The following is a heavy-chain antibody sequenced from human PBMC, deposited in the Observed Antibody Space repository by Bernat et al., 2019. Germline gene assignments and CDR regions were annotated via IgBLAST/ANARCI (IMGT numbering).Heavy chain of an antibody. D-gene: IGHD6-13*01. CDR3: AKDGFGTVDY. J-gene: IGHJ4*02. V-gene: IGHV3-23*01. CDR2: ISGNGGTT. CDR1: GFIFSDYL. Sequence: EVQLWESGGGSVQPGGSLRLSCGVSGFIFSDYLMNWVRQAPGKGLEWVAGISGNGGTTYYAHSVKGRFTISRDNSKNALYLQMNSLRVEDTAVYYCAKDGFGTVDYWGQGTLVTVSS.